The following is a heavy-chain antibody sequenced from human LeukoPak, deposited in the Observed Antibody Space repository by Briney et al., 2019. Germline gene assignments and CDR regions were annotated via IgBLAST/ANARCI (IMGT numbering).Heavy chain of an antibody. V-gene: IGHV4-39*01. Sequence: PSETLSLTCTVSGGSLTSGGYYWGWIRQPPGKGLEWIGSMYHSGGNYYNPSLKSRVTISVDTSKNQFSLNLTSVTAADTAVYYCARGPHYYDSSGYYPIDYWGQGTLVTVSS. CDR3: ARGPHYYDSSGYYPIDY. CDR1: GGSLTSGGYY. J-gene: IGHJ4*02. D-gene: IGHD3-22*01. CDR2: MYHSGGN.